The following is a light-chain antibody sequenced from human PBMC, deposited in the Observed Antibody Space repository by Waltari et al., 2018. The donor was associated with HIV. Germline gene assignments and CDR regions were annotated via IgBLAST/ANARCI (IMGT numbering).Light chain of an antibody. V-gene: IGLV1-44*01. CDR3: AAWDDSLNGVV. Sequence: QSVLTQPPSASGTPGQTVTISCSGSRSNVGTNTVNWYQQLPGTAPKLLIYINNQRPSGVPDRFSGSKSGTSASLAISGLQSGDEADYYCAAWDDSLNGVVFGGGTKLTGL. CDR2: INN. J-gene: IGLJ2*01. CDR1: RSNVGTNT.